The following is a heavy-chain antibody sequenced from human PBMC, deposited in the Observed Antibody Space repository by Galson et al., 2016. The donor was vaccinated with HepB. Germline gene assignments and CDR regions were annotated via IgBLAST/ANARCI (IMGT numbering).Heavy chain of an antibody. J-gene: IGHJ4*02. CDR3: ARDQQPGLLD. V-gene: IGHV1-18*01. D-gene: IGHD6-13*01. CDR2: ISAYSGNT. Sequence: SCKASGYTFTSNGISWVRQAPGQGLEWMGWISAYSGNTNYAQKLQGRVTMTTDTSTSTAYMELRSLGSDDTAVYYCARDQQPGLLDWGQGTLVTVSS. CDR1: GYTFTSNG.